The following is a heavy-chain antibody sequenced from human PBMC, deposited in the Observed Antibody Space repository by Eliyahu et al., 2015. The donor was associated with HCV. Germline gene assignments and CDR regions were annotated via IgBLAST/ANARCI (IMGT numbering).Heavy chain of an antibody. CDR2: ISGGGGSI. CDR3: AKGGSYYGYYFDY. J-gene: IGHJ4*02. CDR1: GFIFSSYA. D-gene: IGHD1-26*01. Sequence: EVQLLESGGGLVQPGGSLRLXCVASGFIFSSYAMNWVRQAPGKGLEWVSSISGGGGSIYYADSVKGRFTISRDNSKNTLYLQMNSLRADDTARYYCAKGGSYYGYYFDYWGQGILVTVSS. V-gene: IGHV3-23*01.